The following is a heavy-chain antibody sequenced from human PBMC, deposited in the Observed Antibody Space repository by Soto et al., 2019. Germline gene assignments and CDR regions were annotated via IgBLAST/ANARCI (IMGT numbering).Heavy chain of an antibody. CDR3: TREPYLPMARNDF. CDR2: IYYSGTT. Sequence: SETLSLTCTVSGGSISSADFFWTWLRHPPGKGLEWLGYIYYSGTTYYNPSLKGRLTISIDASRNQFSLSLNSVTAADTAVYFCTREPYLPMARNDFWGQGAQVTVSS. CDR1: GGSISSADFF. J-gene: IGHJ4*02. D-gene: IGHD3-10*01. V-gene: IGHV4-30-4*01.